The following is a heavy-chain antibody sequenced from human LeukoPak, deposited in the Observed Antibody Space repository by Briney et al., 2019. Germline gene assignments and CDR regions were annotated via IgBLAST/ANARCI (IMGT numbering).Heavy chain of an antibody. D-gene: IGHD5-18*01. J-gene: IGHJ4*02. Sequence: PGGSLRLSCAASGFTVSSNYMSWVRQAPGKGLEWVSVIYSGGSTYYADSVRGRFTISRGNSKNTLYLQMNSLRAEDTAVYYCARDQRGYSYGRRTFDYWGQGTLVTVSS. CDR3: ARDQRGYSYGRRTFDY. CDR1: GFTVSSNY. V-gene: IGHV3-66*01. CDR2: IYSGGST.